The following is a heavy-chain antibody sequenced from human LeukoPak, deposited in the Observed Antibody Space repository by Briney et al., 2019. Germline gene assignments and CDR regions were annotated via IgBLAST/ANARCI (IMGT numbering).Heavy chain of an antibody. CDR1: GYTLTELS. V-gene: IGHV1-24*01. CDR3: ATTWGRYCSGGSCPLNWFDP. J-gene: IGHJ5*02. CDR2: FDPEDGET. Sequence: GASVTVSCTVSGYTLTELSMHWVRQAPGKGLEWMGGFDPEDGETIYAQKFQGRVTMTEDTSTDTAYMELSSLRSEDTAVYYCATTWGRYCSGGSCPLNWFDPWGQGTLVTVSS. D-gene: IGHD2-15*01.